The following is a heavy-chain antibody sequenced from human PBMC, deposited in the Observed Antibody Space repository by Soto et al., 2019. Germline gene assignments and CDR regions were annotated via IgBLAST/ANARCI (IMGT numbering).Heavy chain of an antibody. D-gene: IGHD3-16*01. CDR1: GGSSSSFC. J-gene: IGHJ6*03. Sequence: SEPLSHSYTVAGGSSSSFCGSWIRQTPGKGLEWIGYIYYSGSTNYNPSLKSRVTISVDTSKNQFSLKLSSVTAADTAVYYCARERVWALESYYMDVWGKGTTVTVSS. CDR2: IYYSGST. CDR3: ARERVWALESYYMDV. V-gene: IGHV4-59*01.